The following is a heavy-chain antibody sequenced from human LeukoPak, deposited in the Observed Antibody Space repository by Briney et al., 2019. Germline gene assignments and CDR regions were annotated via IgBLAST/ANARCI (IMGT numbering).Heavy chain of an antibody. D-gene: IGHD6-19*01. Sequence: PGGSLRLSCAASGFTFDDYAMHWVRQAPGKGLEWVSGIIWNSDYKVYADSVQGRFTISRDNAKNSLYLQMNSLTDEHAALYYCAARHSYRSGWFYFDFWGQGTLVTVSS. CDR3: AARHSYRSGWFYFDF. CDR1: GFTFDDYA. CDR2: IIWNSDYK. J-gene: IGHJ4*02. V-gene: IGHV3-9*01.